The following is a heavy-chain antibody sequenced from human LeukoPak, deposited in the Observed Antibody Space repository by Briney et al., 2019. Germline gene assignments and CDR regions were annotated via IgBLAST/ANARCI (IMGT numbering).Heavy chain of an antibody. CDR1: GGPISSYY. CDR3: AREGYCSGGSCHNWFDP. D-gene: IGHD2-15*01. CDR2: IYYSGST. J-gene: IGHJ5*02. Sequence: SETLSLTCTVCGGPISSYYWSWIRQPPGKGLEWIGYIYYSGSTNYSPSLKSRVTISVGTSKNQCSLKLSSVTAADTAVYYCAREGYCSGGSCHNWFDPWGQGTLVTVSS. V-gene: IGHV4-59*01.